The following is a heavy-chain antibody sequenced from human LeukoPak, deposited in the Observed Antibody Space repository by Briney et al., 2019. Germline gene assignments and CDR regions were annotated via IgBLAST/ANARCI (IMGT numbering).Heavy chain of an antibody. CDR1: GFTFSSYG. CDR3: ARFSSGWQSFDY. Sequence: GGSLRLSCAASGFTFSSYGMHWVRQAPGKGLEWVAFIRYDGSNKYYADSVKGRFTISRDNAKNSLYLQMNSLRAEDTAVYYCARFSSGWQSFDYWGQGTLVTVSS. D-gene: IGHD6-19*01. J-gene: IGHJ4*02. CDR2: IRYDGSNK. V-gene: IGHV3-30*02.